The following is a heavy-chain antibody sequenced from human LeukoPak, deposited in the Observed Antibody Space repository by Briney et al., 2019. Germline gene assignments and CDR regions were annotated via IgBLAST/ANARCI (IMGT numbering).Heavy chain of an antibody. CDR1: GGSISSYY. CDR2: IYNSGRT. Sequence: SETLSLTCTVSGGSISSYYWSWIRQPPGKGLEWIGYIYNSGRTNYNPPLKSRVTISVDTSKNQFSLKLSSVTAADTAVYYCARAGRLYCTNGVCRGFDPWGQGTLVTVSS. J-gene: IGHJ5*02. CDR3: ARAGRLYCTNGVCRGFDP. V-gene: IGHV4-59*12. D-gene: IGHD2-8*01.